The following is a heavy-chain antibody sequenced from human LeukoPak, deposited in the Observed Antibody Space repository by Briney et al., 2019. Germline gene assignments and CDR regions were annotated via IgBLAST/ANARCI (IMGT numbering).Heavy chain of an antibody. CDR3: ARRYYDFWSGYPIHYYYYGMDV. D-gene: IGHD3-3*01. Sequence: ASVKVPCKASGYTFTSYGISWVRQAPGQGLEWMGWISAYNGNTNYAQKLQGRVTMTTDTSTSTAYMELRSLRSDDTAVYYCARRYYDFWSGYPIHYYYYGMDVWGQGTTVTVSS. V-gene: IGHV1-18*01. J-gene: IGHJ6*02. CDR1: GYTFTSYG. CDR2: ISAYNGNT.